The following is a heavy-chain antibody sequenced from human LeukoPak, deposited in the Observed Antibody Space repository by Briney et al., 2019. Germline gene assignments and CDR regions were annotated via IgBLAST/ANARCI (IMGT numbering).Heavy chain of an antibody. CDR3: ARGGNYGDYVFHGMDV. D-gene: IGHD4-17*01. Sequence: GESLKISCKGSGYRFTDYWIGWVRQMPGKGLERMGIIYPGDSDTRYSPSFQGQVTISADKSISTAYLQWSSLKASDTAMYYCARGGNYGDYVFHGMDVWGQGTTVTVSS. J-gene: IGHJ6*02. CDR2: IYPGDSDT. CDR1: GYRFTDYW. V-gene: IGHV5-51*01.